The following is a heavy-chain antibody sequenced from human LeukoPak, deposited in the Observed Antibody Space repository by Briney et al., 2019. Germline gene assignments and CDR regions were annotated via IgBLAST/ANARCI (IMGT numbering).Heavy chain of an antibody. CDR1: GFTFSSYE. D-gene: IGHD3-16*02. J-gene: IGHJ4*02. Sequence: PGGSLRLSCAASGFTFSSYEMNWVRQAPGKGLEWVANMKQDGSEKYYVDSVKGRFTISRDNAKNSLYLQMNSLRAEDTAVYYCARDLSTTSFYDYVWGSYLTLAYWGQGTLVTVSS. CDR2: MKQDGSEK. CDR3: ARDLSTTSFYDYVWGSYLTLAY. V-gene: IGHV3-7*01.